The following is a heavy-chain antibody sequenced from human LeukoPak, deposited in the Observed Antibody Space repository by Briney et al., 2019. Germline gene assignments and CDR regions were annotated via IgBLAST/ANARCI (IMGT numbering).Heavy chain of an antibody. CDR2: INHSGST. CDR3: ARCTFYGRAFDI. V-gene: IGHV4-34*01. CDR1: GGSFSGYY. D-gene: IGHD2/OR15-2a*01. J-gene: IGHJ3*02. Sequence: SETLSLTCAVYGGSFSGYYWSWIRQPPGKGLEWIGEINHSGSTNYNPSLKSRVTISVDTSKNQFSLKLSSVTAADTAVYYCARCTFYGRAFDIWGQGTMVTVSS.